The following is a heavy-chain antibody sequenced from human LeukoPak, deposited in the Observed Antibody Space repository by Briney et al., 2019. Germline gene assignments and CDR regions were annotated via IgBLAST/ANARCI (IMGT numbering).Heavy chain of an antibody. CDR1: GYTFTSYD. V-gene: IGHV1-8*01. Sequence: ASVKVSCKASGYTFTSYDINWVRQATGQGLEWMGWMNPNSGNTGYAQKFQGRVTMTRNNSLSTACMELSSLRSEDTAVYYCARGECSGGSCYAHRWFDPWGQGTLVTVSS. J-gene: IGHJ5*02. D-gene: IGHD2-15*01. CDR2: MNPNSGNT. CDR3: ARGECSGGSCYAHRWFDP.